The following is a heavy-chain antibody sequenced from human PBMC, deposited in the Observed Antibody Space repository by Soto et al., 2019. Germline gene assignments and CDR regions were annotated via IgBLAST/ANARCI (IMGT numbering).Heavy chain of an antibody. J-gene: IGHJ4*02. CDR3: ASRYYYDSSGYSPSDY. CDR2: ISSSSSYI. V-gene: IGHV3-21*01. Sequence: GGSLRLSCAASGFTFSSYSMNWVRQAPGKGLEWVSSISSSSSYIYYADSVKGRFTISRDNAKNSLYLQMNSLRAEDTAVYYCASRYYYDSSGYSPSDYWGQGTLVTVSS. D-gene: IGHD3-22*01. CDR1: GFTFSSYS.